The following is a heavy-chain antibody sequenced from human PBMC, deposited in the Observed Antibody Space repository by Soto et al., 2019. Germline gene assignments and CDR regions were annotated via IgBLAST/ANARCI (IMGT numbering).Heavy chain of an antibody. D-gene: IGHD6-13*01. CDR1: GVSISSHDW. Sequence: QVQLQESGPGLVKPSGTLSLTCAVSGVSISSHDWWTWVRQPPGKGLEWIGESHQSGNTNYNSSLESRVPISVDKSKNQFSLKLSSVTVADTAVYYCATRDNSRFYWGQGTLVTVSS. J-gene: IGHJ4*02. CDR3: ATRDNSRFY. CDR2: SHQSGNT. V-gene: IGHV4-4*02.